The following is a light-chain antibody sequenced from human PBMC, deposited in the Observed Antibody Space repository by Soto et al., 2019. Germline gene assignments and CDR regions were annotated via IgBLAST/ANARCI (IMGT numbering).Light chain of an antibody. J-gene: IGLJ1*01. Sequence: SYELTQPPSISVSPGQTARITCSGDGFAKQYAYWYQQKPGHAPVLVIYKDSERPSGIPERFSGSSSGTTVTLTISGVQAEDEADYYCQSADISGPYVFGIGTKLTVL. CDR3: QSADISGPYV. V-gene: IGLV3-25*03. CDR2: KDS. CDR1: GFAKQY.